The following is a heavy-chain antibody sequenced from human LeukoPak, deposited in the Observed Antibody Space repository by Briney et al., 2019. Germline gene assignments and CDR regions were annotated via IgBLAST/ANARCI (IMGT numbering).Heavy chain of an antibody. CDR1: GRSNFIYF. J-gene: IGHJ4*02. CDR2: IYHSGSP. CDR3: ARDNHVDYEGAFDY. Sequence: PSETLSLACTVWGRSNFIYFGIWIPQPPEKALVCIGYIYHSGSPYYNPSRKSPVTLPVDRSKNQVSLTLSSVTAADTAVYYCARDNHVDYEGAFDYWGQGTLVTVSS. D-gene: IGHD4-17*01. V-gene: IGHV4-59*12.